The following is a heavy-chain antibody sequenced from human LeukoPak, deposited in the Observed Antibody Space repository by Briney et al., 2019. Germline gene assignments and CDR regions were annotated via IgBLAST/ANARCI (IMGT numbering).Heavy chain of an antibody. CDR1: GYTFTSYG. CDR2: ISAYNGNT. CDR3: ARDQWPVQLLYENWFDP. J-gene: IGHJ5*02. Sequence: ASVKVSCKASGYTFTSYGISWVRQAPGQGLEWMGWISAYNGNTNYAQKLQGRVTMTTDTSTSTAYMELRSLRSDDTAVYYCARDQWPVQLLYENWFDPWGQGTLVTVSS. D-gene: IGHD6-19*01. V-gene: IGHV1-18*01.